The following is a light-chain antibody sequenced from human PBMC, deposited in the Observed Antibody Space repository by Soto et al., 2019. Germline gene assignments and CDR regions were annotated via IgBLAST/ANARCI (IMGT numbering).Light chain of an antibody. V-gene: IGKV1-39*01. J-gene: IGKJ5*01. CDR1: QNIINY. Sequence: DIQMTQSPSSLSASVGGRVTITCRASQNIINYLNWYQQKPGKALQLLIAVASRLESGVPSRFSGRGSGTDFTLTISSLQPEDFATYYCQQSYNAPITFGQGTRLEIK. CDR3: QQSYNAPIT. CDR2: VAS.